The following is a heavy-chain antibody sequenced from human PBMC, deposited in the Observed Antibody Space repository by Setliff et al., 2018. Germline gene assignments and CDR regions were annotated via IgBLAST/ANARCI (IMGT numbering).Heavy chain of an antibody. CDR3: ARHLSYSGETMDV. CDR2: INYSGSS. Sequence: PSETLSLTCAVSGGAIDNRYYWGWIRQPPGKGLDWIGNINYSGSSYYNPSLKSRVTISVDTSNKYFFLNLTSVTAADTAVYYCARHLSYSGETMDVWGKGTTVTVSS. V-gene: IGHV4-39*01. D-gene: IGHD5-12*01. J-gene: IGHJ6*03. CDR1: GGAIDNRYY.